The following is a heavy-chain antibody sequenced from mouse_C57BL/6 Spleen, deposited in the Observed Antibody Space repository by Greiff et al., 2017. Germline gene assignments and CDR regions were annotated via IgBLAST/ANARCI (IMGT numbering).Heavy chain of an antibody. CDR3: ASYYGRGYFDY. V-gene: IGHV1-50*01. J-gene: IGHJ2*01. CDR1: GYTFTSYW. D-gene: IGHD1-1*01. CDR2: IDPSDSYT. Sequence: QVQLQQSGAELVKPGASVKLSCKASGYTFTSYWMQWVKQRPGQGLEWIGEIDPSDSYTNYNQKFKGKATLTVDTSSSTAYMQLSSLTSEDSAVYYCASYYGRGYFDYWGQGTTLTVSS.